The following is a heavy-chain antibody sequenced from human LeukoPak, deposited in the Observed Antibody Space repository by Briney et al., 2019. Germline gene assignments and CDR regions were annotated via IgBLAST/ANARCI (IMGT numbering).Heavy chain of an antibody. D-gene: IGHD5-24*01. Sequence: SGPTLVNPTQTLTLTCTFSGFSLSTSGVGVVWIRQPPGKGLEWLALINSNDVKRYRPSLKSRLTITKDTSKNQVILTMTNMDPVDTATYYCAHRRSGMGSIFFDSWGQGTPVSVSS. CDR2: INSNDVK. CDR3: AHRRSGMGSIFFDS. J-gene: IGHJ4*02. CDR1: GFSLSTSGVG. V-gene: IGHV2-5*01.